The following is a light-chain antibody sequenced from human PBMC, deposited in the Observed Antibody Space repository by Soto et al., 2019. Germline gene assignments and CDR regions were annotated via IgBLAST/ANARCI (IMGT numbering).Light chain of an antibody. V-gene: IGLV4-69*01. J-gene: IGLJ2*01. CDR1: SGHSSYS. CDR2: LNSDGSH. CDR3: QTWDTGIQV. Sequence: QPVLTQSPSASASLGASVKLTRTLSSGHSSYSIAWHQQQPDKGPRYLMKLNSDGSHSKGDGIPDRFSGSSSGAERYLTISSLQSEDEADYYCQTWDTGIQVFGGGTKLTVL.